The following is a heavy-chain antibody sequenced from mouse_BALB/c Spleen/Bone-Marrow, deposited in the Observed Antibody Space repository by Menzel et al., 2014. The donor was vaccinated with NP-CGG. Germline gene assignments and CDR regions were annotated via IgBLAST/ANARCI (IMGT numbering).Heavy chain of an antibody. CDR1: GYVFSSYW. D-gene: IGHD2-10*02. J-gene: IGHJ2*01. CDR3: ARKYGDY. CDR2: IYPGDGDT. V-gene: IGHV1-80*01. Sequence: VHLVESGAELVRPGSSVEISCKASGYVFSSYWMNWVKQRPGQGLEWIGQIYPGDGDTNYNGKFKGKATLTADKSSSTAYMQLSSLTSEDSAVYFCARKYGDYWGQGTTLTVSS.